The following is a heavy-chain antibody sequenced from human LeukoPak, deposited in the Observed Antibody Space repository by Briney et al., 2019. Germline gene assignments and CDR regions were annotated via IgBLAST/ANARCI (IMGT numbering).Heavy chain of an antibody. Sequence: GGSLRLSCAASGFSFSSYAMHWVRQAPGRGLEWVAVISSDGSNKYYADSMKGRFTISRDDPKNTLYLQMDNLRADDTAVYYCAMGSTDYFYYMDVWGKGTTVTVSS. CDR2: ISSDGSNK. J-gene: IGHJ6*03. D-gene: IGHD2-21*02. CDR1: GFSFSSYA. V-gene: IGHV3-30*12. CDR3: AMGSTDYFYYMDV.